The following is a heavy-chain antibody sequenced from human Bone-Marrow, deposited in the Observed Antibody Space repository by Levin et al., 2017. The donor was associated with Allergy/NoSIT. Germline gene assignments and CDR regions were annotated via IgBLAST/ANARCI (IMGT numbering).Heavy chain of an antibody. D-gene: IGHD2-2*01. V-gene: IGHV3-23*01. CDR1: RFTFTSYA. Sequence: PGGSLRLSCAASRFTFTSYAMNWVRQAPGKGLEWVSAISGSGGSTYYADSVKGRFTISRDNSKNTLYLQMNSLRGEDTAVYYCARGGYCSSTSCYTVGGMDGWGQGTTVTVSS. CDR3: ARGGYCSSTSCYTVGGMDG. CDR2: ISGSGGST. J-gene: IGHJ6*02.